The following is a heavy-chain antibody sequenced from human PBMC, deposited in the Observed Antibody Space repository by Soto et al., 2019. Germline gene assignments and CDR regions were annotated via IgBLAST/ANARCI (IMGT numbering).Heavy chain of an antibody. D-gene: IGHD5-18*01. Sequence: PGGSLRLSCAASAFTFSSYSMHWVRQAPGKGLEWVADIKQDGSDKYYVDSVKGRFTISRDNAKNSLYLQMNSLRAEDTAVYYCARSPYVDTAMDYGMDVWGQGTTVTVSS. CDR1: AFTFSSYS. CDR2: IKQDGSDK. J-gene: IGHJ6*02. V-gene: IGHV3-7*03. CDR3: ARSPYVDTAMDYGMDV.